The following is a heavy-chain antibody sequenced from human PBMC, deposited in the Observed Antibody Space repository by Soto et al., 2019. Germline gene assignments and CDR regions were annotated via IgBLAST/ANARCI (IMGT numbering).Heavy chain of an antibody. Sequence: QVQLVESGGGVVQPGRSLRLSCAASGFTFSSYGMHWVRQAPGKGLEWVAVIWYDGSNKYYADSVKGRFTISRDNSKNXXYLQMNSLRAEDTAVYYCARGSIAAANYYYYGMDVWGQGTTVTVSS. J-gene: IGHJ6*02. D-gene: IGHD6-13*01. CDR1: GFTFSSYG. CDR3: ARGSIAAANYYYYGMDV. CDR2: IWYDGSNK. V-gene: IGHV3-33*01.